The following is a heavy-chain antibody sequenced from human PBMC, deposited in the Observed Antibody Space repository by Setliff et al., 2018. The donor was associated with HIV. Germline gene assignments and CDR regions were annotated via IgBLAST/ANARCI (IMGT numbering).Heavy chain of an antibody. CDR1: GYTFTNYF. CDR3: AKEYHTTATDTRVANYFDY. CDR2: ISAYNGNT. V-gene: IGHV1-18*04. J-gene: IGHJ4*02. D-gene: IGHD6-13*01. Sequence: ASVKVSCKASGYTFTNYFMHWVRQAPGQGLEWMGWISAYNGNTNYAQKLQGRVTMTTDTSTSTAYMELRSLRSDDTAVYYCAKEYHTTATDTRVANYFDYWGQGTLVTVSS.